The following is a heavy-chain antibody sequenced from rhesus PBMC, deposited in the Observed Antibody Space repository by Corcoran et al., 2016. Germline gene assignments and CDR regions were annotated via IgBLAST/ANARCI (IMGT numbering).Heavy chain of an antibody. CDR1: GGSISSYW. J-gene: IGHJ2*01. CDR3: AKLYSNDEWYFDL. CDR2: SYGGCGST. V-gene: IGHV4-147*01. D-gene: IGHD4-23*01. Sequence: QVQLQESGPGVVKPSATLSLTCAVSGGSISSYWWGWIGQPPGKGREWIGQSYGGCGSTSYNPSLKSRVTISRDTSKNQFSLKLSSVTAADTAVYYCAKLYSNDEWYFDLWGPGTPITISS.